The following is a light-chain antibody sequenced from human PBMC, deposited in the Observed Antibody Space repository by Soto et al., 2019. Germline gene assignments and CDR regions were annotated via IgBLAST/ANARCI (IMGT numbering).Light chain of an antibody. Sequence: EIVLTQSPATLSLSPGERATLSCRASQSVSSYLAWYQQKPGRAPRLLIYDTFNRATGIPGRFSGSGSGTDFTLTISSLEPEDFAVYYCQQRSNWPTATFGQGTKVDIK. CDR2: DTF. J-gene: IGKJ1*01. CDR3: QQRSNWPTAT. CDR1: QSVSSY. V-gene: IGKV3-11*01.